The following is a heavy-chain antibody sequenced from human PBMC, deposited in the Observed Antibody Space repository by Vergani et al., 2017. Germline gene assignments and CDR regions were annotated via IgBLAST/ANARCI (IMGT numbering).Heavy chain of an antibody. CDR2: ISSSSSYI. D-gene: IGHD3-3*01. V-gene: IGHV3-21*02. CDR3: AREANLRFLEWLLSDAFDI. Sequence: VQLVESAGGVVQPGGSLRLSCAASGFTFSSYSMNWVRQAPGKGLEWVSSISSSSSYIYYADSVKGRFTISRDNAKNSLYLQMNSLRAEDTAVYYCAREANLRFLEWLLSDAFDIWGQGTMVTVSS. CDR1: GFTFSSYS. J-gene: IGHJ3*02.